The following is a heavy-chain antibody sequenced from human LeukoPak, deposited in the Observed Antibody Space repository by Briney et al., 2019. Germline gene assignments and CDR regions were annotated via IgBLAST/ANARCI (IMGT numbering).Heavy chain of an antibody. CDR3: ATDYRTTIFGGLDI. Sequence: ASVKVSCKVSGYTLTELSMHWVRQAPGKGFEWMGGFDPEDGETIYAQKFQGRVTMTEDTSTDTAYMELSSLRSEDTAVYYCATDYRTTIFGGLDIWGQGTMVTVSS. CDR2: FDPEDGET. V-gene: IGHV1-24*01. J-gene: IGHJ3*02. CDR1: GYTLTELS. D-gene: IGHD3-3*01.